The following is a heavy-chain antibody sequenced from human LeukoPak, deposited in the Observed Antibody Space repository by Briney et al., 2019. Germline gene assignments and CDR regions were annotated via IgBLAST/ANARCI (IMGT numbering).Heavy chain of an antibody. D-gene: IGHD3-10*01. Sequence: ASVKVPCKASGYTFTSYYMHWVRQAPGQGLEWMGLINPTGGSTGYAQKFQGRVTITADESTSTAYMELSSLRSEDTAVYYCARDYYGSGSALTGWGQGTLVTVSS. V-gene: IGHV1-46*01. CDR1: GYTFTSYY. CDR2: INPTGGST. CDR3: ARDYYGSGSALTG. J-gene: IGHJ4*02.